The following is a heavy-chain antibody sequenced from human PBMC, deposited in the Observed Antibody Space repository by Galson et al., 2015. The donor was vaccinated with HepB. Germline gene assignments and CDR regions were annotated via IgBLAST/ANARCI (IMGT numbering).Heavy chain of an antibody. V-gene: IGHV3-49*04. J-gene: IGHJ4*02. D-gene: IGHD5-18*01. CDR3: TRAKAYSYGQYFDY. Sequence: LRLSCAASGFTFGDYAMSWVRQAPGKGLEWVGFVRSKAYGGTTEYAASVKGRFTISRDDSKSIAYLQMNSLKTEDTAVYYCTRAKAYSYGQYFDYWGQGTLVTVSS. CDR2: VRSKAYGGTT. CDR1: GFTFGDYA.